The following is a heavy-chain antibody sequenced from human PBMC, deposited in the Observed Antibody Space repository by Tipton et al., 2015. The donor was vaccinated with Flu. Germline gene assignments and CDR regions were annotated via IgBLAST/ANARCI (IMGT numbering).Heavy chain of an antibody. D-gene: IGHD3-3*01. J-gene: IGHJ4*02. CDR1: GYTFNTAG. CDR2: INTYTGKT. CDR3: ARLNDFWSGSAFDF. Sequence: QMQLVQSGGEVKKPGASVKVSCKASGYTFNTAGVSWVRQAPGQGLEWVGWINTYTGKTNSAQRLQGRLTMNTDTTTSTVYMELRSPTSDDTAVYYCARLNDFWSGSAFDFWGQGTLVTVSS. V-gene: IGHV1-18*01.